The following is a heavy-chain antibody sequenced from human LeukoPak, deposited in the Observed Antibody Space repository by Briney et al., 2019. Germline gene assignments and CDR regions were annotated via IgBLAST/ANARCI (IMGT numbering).Heavy chain of an antibody. Sequence: PGGSLGLSCAASGFTFRSFWMHWVRQTPGKGLLWVSQINSDGNSLTYADSVKGRFTISRDKAKNTLYLQMNSLRAEDTAVYYCARSVTDAFDIWGNRGMLTISS. CDR3: ARSVTDAFDI. J-gene: IGHJ3*02. V-gene: IGHV3-74*03. CDR2: INSDGNSL. CDR1: GFTFRSFW.